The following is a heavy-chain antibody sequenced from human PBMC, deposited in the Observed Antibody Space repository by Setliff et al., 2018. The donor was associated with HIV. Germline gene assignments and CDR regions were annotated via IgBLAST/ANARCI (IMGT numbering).Heavy chain of an antibody. CDR1: GYTFTSYA. J-gene: IGHJ5*02. CDR3: ARFAVAGTKWSDP. V-gene: IGHV1-18*01. Sequence: RASVKVSCKASGYTFTSYAINWVRQAPGQGLEWMGWINAYNGNTNYAQQLQGRVTLTTDTSTSTAYMELRSLGSDDTAVYYCARFAVAGTKWSDPWGQGTLVTVSS. D-gene: IGHD6-19*01. CDR2: INAYNGNT.